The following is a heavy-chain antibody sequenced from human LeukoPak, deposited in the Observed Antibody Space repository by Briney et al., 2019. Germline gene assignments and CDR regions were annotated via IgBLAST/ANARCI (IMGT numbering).Heavy chain of an antibody. V-gene: IGHV3-11*01. CDR3: ARALYSGGWSDGESFDY. CDR1: GFTFSDYY. CDR2: ISSSGSTI. D-gene: IGHD6-19*01. J-gene: IGHJ4*02. Sequence: GGSLRLSCAASGFTFSDYYMSWIRQAPVKGLEWVSYISSSGSTIYYADSVKGRFTISRDNAKNSLYLQMNSLRAEDTAVYYCARALYSGGWSDGESFDYWGQGTLVTVSS.